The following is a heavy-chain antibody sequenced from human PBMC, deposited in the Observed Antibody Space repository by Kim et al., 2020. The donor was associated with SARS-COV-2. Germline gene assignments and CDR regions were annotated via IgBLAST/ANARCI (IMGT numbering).Heavy chain of an antibody. CDR2: FDPEDGET. CDR3: ATDRSYYDSSGYSPWGY. J-gene: IGHJ4*02. V-gene: IGHV1-24*01. CDR1: GYTLTELS. Sequence: ASVKVSCKVSGYTLTELSMHWVRQAPGKGLEWMGGFDPEDGETIYAQKFQGRVTMTEDTSTDTAYMELSSLRSEDTAVYYCATDRSYYDSSGYSPWGYWGQGTLVTVSS. D-gene: IGHD3-22*01.